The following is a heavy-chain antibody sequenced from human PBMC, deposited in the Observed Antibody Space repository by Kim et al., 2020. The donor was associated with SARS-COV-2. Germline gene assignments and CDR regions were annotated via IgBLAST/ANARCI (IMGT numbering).Heavy chain of an antibody. CDR3: ARDQAVVVNWLDP. J-gene: IGHJ5*02. D-gene: IGHD2-2*01. CDR2: MNTVTGNP. CDR1: GYIFNEYA. V-gene: IGHV7-4-1*01. Sequence: ASVKVSCKASGYIFNEYAINWVRQAPGQGPEWMGWMNTVTGNPTYAQGFTGRFVFSLDTSVSTAYLQIDSLKAEDTAVYYFARDQAVVVNWLDPWGRGTL.